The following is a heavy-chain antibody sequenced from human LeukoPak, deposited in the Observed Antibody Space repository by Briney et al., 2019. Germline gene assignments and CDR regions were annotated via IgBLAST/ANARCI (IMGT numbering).Heavy chain of an antibody. CDR1: GYTFTSYA. CDR2: INAGNGNT. D-gene: IGHD1-26*01. V-gene: IGHV1-3*01. CDR3: ARSSGSSYYYYYGMDV. Sequence: ASVKVSCKASGYTFTSYAMHWVRQAPGQRLEWTGWINAGNGNTKYSQKFRGRVTITRDTSASTAYMELSSLRSEDTAVYYCARSSGSSYYYYYGMDVWGQGTTVTVSS. J-gene: IGHJ6*02.